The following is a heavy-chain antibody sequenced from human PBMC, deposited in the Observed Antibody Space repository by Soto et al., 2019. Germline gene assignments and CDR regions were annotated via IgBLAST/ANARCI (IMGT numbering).Heavy chain of an antibody. V-gene: IGHV4-30-2*03. D-gene: IGHD4-4*01. J-gene: IGHJ6*02. CDR3: ARHGQSDSNYVFYYYYYGMDV. Sequence: PSETLSLTCAVSGGSISSGGYSWSWIRQPPGKGLEWIGYIYYSGSTYYNPSLKSRVTISVDTSKNQFSLKLSSVTAADTAVYYCARHGQSDSNYVFYYYYYGMDVWGQGTTVTVSS. CDR2: IYYSGST. CDR1: GGSISSGGYS.